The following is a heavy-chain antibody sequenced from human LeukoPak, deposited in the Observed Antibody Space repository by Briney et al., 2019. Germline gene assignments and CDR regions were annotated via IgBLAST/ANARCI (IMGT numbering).Heavy chain of an antibody. CDR1: GFTFSRFT. V-gene: IGHV3-64*01. D-gene: IGHD4-11*01. J-gene: IGHJ6*02. CDR2: INSDGGYK. CDR3: ARFREERTPYSGLDV. Sequence: PGGSLRLSCAASGFTFSRFTMQWVRQAPGKGLEYVSTINSDGGYKYYANSVKGRFTASRDNSKSMLYLQMGSLRAEDMGVYYCARFREERTPYSGLDVWGQGSPVTVSS.